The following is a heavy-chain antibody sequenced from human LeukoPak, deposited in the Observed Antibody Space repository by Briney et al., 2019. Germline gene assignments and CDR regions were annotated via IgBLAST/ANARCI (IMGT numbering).Heavy chain of an antibody. Sequence: QAGGSLRLSCAASGFTFSSYWMHWVRQAPGKGLVWVSRINSDGSSTSYADSVKGRFTISRDNAKNTLYLQMNSLRAEDTAVYYCARSYGDYFGDYGMDVWGQGTTVTVSS. V-gene: IGHV3-74*01. CDR1: GFTFSSYW. CDR3: ARSYGDYFGDYGMDV. CDR2: INSDGSST. D-gene: IGHD4-17*01. J-gene: IGHJ6*02.